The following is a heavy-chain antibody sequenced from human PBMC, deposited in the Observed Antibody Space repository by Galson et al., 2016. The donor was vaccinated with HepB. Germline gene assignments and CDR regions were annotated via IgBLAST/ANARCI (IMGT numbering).Heavy chain of an antibody. Sequence: SVKVSCKASGYTFIDYFIHWVRQAPGQGLDWMGWINPNSGGTRYAQKFQGRVTLTRDMSTSTAYMEVSSLKSDDTAFYYCVRDYKGDVTTPGRRLRQFDPWGQGTLVTVSS. V-gene: IGHV1-2*02. D-gene: IGHD1-1*01. CDR1: GYTFIDYF. CDR3: VRDYKGDVTTPGRRLRQFDP. J-gene: IGHJ5*02. CDR2: INPNSGGT.